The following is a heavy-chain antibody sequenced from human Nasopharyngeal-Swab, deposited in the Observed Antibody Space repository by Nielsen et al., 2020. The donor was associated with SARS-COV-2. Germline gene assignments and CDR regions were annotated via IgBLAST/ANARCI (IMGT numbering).Heavy chain of an antibody. CDR1: GFTFSSYA. D-gene: IGHD2-15*01. CDR3: ARGSSVVVVAAGFGP. J-gene: IGHJ5*02. Sequence: GGSLRLSCAASGFTFSSYAMSWVRQAPGKGLEWVSSISSSSSYIYYADSVKGRFTISRDNAKNSLYLQMNSLRAEDTAVYYCARGSSVVVVAAGFGPWGQGTLVTVSS. CDR2: ISSSSSYI. V-gene: IGHV3-21*01.